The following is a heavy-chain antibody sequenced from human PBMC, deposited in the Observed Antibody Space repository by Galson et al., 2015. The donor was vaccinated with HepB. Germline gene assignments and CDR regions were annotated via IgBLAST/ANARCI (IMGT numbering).Heavy chain of an antibody. Sequence: SVKVSCKASGYTSTTYGINWLRQAPGQGPEWMGRISTYNGNTNYAQKFHGRVTMTTETSTNTAYMELRSLRSDDGAIYDFAKGGMTTRGGPTFDYRGQGTLVTVAS. CDR1: GYTSTTYG. V-gene: IGHV1-18*01. CDR3: AKGGMTTRGGPTFDY. J-gene: IGHJ4*02. D-gene: IGHD3-16*01. CDR2: ISTYNGNT.